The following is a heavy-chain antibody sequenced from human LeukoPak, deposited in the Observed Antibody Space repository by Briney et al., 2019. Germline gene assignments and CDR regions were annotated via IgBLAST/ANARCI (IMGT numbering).Heavy chain of an antibody. D-gene: IGHD4-23*01. CDR2: ISSSGSTI. Sequence: KAGGSLRLSCAASGFTFSDYYMSWIRQAPGKGLEWVSYISSSGSTIYYADSVKGRFTISRDNAKNSLYLQMNSLRAEDTAVYYCLTIVETPIDAFDIWGQGAMVTVSS. CDR1: GFTFSDYY. V-gene: IGHV3-11*01. CDR3: LTIVETPIDAFDI. J-gene: IGHJ3*02.